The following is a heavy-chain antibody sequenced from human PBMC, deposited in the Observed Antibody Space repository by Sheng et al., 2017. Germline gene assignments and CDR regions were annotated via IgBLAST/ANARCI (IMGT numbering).Heavy chain of an antibody. CDR3: ARIASRSGGDY. D-gene: IGHD6-6*01. Sequence: QVQLVQSGAEVKKPGSSVKVSCKPSGGTFSSYTLSWVRQAPGQGLEWMGRIIPMLDVAYYAEKFQGRVTITADKSTGTVYMELNSLRSEDTALYYCARIASRSGGDYWGRGTRVTVSS. V-gene: IGHV1-69*02. CDR1: GGTFSSYT. J-gene: IGHJ4*01. CDR2: IIPMLDVA.